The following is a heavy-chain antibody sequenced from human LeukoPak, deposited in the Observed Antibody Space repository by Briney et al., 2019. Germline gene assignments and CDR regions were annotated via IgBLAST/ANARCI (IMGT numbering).Heavy chain of an antibody. CDR2: IYYSGST. CDR3: ATTLPFSYYDFWSGYSHFDY. Sequence: SETLSLTCTVSGGSISSSSYYWGWIRQPPGKGLEWIGSIYYSGSTYYNPSLKSRVTISVDTSKNQFSLKLSSVTAADTAVYYCATTLPFSYYDFWSGYSHFDYWGQGTLVTVSS. D-gene: IGHD3-3*01. J-gene: IGHJ4*02. CDR1: GGSISSSSYY. V-gene: IGHV4-39*01.